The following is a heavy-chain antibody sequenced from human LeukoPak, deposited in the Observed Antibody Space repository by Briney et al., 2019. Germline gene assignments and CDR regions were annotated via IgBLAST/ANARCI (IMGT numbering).Heavy chain of an antibody. CDR2: INHSGST. J-gene: IGHJ3*02. CDR3: ARAPFSGYYYADAFDI. CDR1: GGSFRGYY. Sequence: SETLSLTCAVYGGSFRGYYWSWIRQPPGKGLEWIGEINHSGSTNYNPSLKSRVTISVDTSKNQFSLKLSSVTAADTAVYYCARAPFSGYYYADAFDIWGQGTMVTVSS. D-gene: IGHD3-22*01. V-gene: IGHV4-34*01.